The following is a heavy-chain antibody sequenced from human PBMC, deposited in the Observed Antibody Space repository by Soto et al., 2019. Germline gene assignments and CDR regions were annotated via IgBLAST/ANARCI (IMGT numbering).Heavy chain of an antibody. CDR3: VSYYGDNRSNWFYP. V-gene: IGHV1-18*01. J-gene: IGHJ5*02. CDR2: ISAYNGNT. Sequence: GASVKVSCKASGYTFTSYGISWVRQAPGQGLEWMGWISAYNGNTNYAQKLQGRVTMTTDTSTSTAYMELRSLRSDDTAVYYCVSYYGDNRSNWFYPWGQGTLVTVSS. D-gene: IGHD4-17*01. CDR1: GYTFTSYG.